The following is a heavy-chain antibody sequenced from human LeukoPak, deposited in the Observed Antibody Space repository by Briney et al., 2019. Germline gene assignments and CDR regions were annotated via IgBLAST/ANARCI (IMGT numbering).Heavy chain of an antibody. D-gene: IGHD4-17*01. Sequence: PSETLSLTCTVSGGSISSGGYYWSWIRQHPGKGLEWIGCIYYSGTTYYHPSLTSRVAISVDTSKNQFSLKLSSVTAADTAVYYCARSGAVTTWNYWGQGTLVTVSS. CDR3: ARSGAVTTWNY. CDR1: GGSISSGGYY. V-gene: IGHV4-31*03. CDR2: IYYSGTT. J-gene: IGHJ4*02.